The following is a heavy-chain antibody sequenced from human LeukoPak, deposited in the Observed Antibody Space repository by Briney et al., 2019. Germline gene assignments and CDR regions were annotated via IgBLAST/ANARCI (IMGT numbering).Heavy chain of an antibody. D-gene: IGHD6-13*01. CDR3: ARAGGTSWADY. CDR2: VKQDGTEK. V-gene: IGHV3-7*01. J-gene: IGHJ4*02. CDR1: GFTFRDYW. Sequence: GGSLRLSCQASGFTFRDYWMTWVRPAPGKGREGVANVKQDGTEKFYVDSVKGRFTISRDNGKNSLYLQMNSLRVEDTAIYYCARAGGTSWADYWGQGTLVTVSS.